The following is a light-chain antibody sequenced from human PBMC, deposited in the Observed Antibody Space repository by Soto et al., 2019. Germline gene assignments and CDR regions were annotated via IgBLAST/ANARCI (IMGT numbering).Light chain of an antibody. Sequence: DILMIQSPPTLSASVGDRVTITCRASQSIRNYLAWYQQMPGKAPKLLIYGASSLQSGVPSRFSGSGSGTEFTLTISSLQPDDFATYFCQHHNSYSQTFGQGTKV. V-gene: IGKV1-5*01. CDR1: QSIRNY. J-gene: IGKJ1*01. CDR2: GAS. CDR3: QHHNSYSQT.